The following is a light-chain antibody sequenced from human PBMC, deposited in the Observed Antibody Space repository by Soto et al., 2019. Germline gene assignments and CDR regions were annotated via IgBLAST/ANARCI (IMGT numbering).Light chain of an antibody. CDR2: EVS. V-gene: IGLV2-14*01. CDR1: SSDVGGYNY. J-gene: IGLJ1*01. CDR3: SSYTSISSLDV. Sequence: QSVLTQPASVSGSPGQSITVSCTGSSSDVGGYNYASWYQQHPGKAPKLMIYEVSNRPSGVSNRFSGSKSGNTASLTISGLQAEDEADYYCSSYTSISSLDVFGTGTKVTVL.